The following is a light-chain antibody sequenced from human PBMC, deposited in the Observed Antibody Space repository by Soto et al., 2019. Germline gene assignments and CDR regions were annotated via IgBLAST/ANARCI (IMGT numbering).Light chain of an antibody. CDR3: QSYDSSLSGVV. CDR2: GNS. V-gene: IGLV1-40*01. Sequence: QSVLTEPPSVSGAPGQRVTISCTGSSSNIGAGYDVHWYQQLPGTAPKLLIYGNSNRPSGVPDRFSCSKSGTSASLAITGLQAEDEADYYCQSYDSSLSGVVFCGGTKVTVL. CDR1: SSNIGAGYD. J-gene: IGLJ2*01.